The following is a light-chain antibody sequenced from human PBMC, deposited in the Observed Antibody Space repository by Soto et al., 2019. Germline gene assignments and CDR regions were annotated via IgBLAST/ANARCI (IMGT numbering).Light chain of an antibody. Sequence: EIVLTQSPATLSLSPGERATLSCRASQSVSSYLAWYQQKPGQAPRLLIYGGSSRATGIPVRFSGSGSGTDFTLTISSLEPEDFAVYYCQQRSNWPPWTFGQGTKVDIK. CDR1: QSVSSY. J-gene: IGKJ1*01. CDR2: GGS. CDR3: QQRSNWPPWT. V-gene: IGKV3-11*01.